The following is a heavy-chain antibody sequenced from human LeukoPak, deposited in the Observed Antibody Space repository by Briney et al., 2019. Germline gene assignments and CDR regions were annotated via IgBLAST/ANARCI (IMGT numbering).Heavy chain of an antibody. Sequence: SVKVSCKASGGTFSSYAISWVRQAPGQGLEWMGGIIPIFGTANYAQKFQGRVTITADESTSTAYMELSSLRSEGTAVYYCARDPDSGSYDWGQGTLVTVSS. D-gene: IGHD1-26*01. J-gene: IGHJ4*02. CDR2: IIPIFGTA. CDR3: ARDPDSGSYD. CDR1: GGTFSSYA. V-gene: IGHV1-69*13.